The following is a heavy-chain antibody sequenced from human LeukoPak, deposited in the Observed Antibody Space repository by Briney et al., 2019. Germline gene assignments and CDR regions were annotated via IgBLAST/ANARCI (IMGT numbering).Heavy chain of an antibody. J-gene: IGHJ4*02. Sequence: GGSLRPSCVASGFTFSSYEMNWVRQAPGKGLELVSYIGSCGSTIYYAASMKGRLTISRDNAKNSLYLQMNSLRAEDTAVYYCARGRYGSMWGQGTLVTVSS. V-gene: IGHV3-48*03. CDR1: GFTFSSYE. D-gene: IGHD5-18*01. CDR2: IGSCGSTI. CDR3: ARGRYGSM.